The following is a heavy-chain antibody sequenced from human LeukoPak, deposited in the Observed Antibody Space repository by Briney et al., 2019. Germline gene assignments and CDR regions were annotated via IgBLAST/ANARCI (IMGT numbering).Heavy chain of an antibody. D-gene: IGHD3-3*01. V-gene: IGHV4-30-4*08. CDR2: IYYSGST. J-gene: IGHJ2*01. CDR3: ARDAQFLEWFSYWYFDL. CDR1: GGSISSGDYY. Sequence: SETLSLTCTVSGGSISSGDYYWSWIRQPPGKGLEWIGYIYYSGSTYYNPSLKSRVTISVDTSKNQFSLKLSSVTAADTAVYYCARDAQFLEWFSYWYFDLWGRGTLVTVSS.